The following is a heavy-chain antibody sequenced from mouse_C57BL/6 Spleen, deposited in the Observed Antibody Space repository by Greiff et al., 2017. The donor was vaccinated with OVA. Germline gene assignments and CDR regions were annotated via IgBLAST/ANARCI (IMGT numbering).Heavy chain of an antibody. CDR3: ARSPLYGSSHSYFDV. CDR2: INYDGSST. CDR1: GFTFSDYY. D-gene: IGHD1-1*01. Sequence: EVKVVESEGGLVQPGRSMKLSCTASGFTFSDYYMAWVRQVPEKGLEWVANINYDGSSTYYLDSLKSRFIISRDNAKNILYLQMSSLKSEDTATYYCARSPLYGSSHSYFDVWGTGTTVTVSS. V-gene: IGHV5-16*01. J-gene: IGHJ1*03.